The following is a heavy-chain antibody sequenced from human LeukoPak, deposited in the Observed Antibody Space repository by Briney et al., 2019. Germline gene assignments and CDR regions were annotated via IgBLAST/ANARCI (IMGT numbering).Heavy chain of an antibody. Sequence: ASVKVSCKASGYTFTSYAMHWVRQAPGQRLEWMGWINAGNGNTKYSQKFQGRVTMTRDTSTSTVYMELSSLRSEDTAVYYCAREDWYGSGSYYYYYYGMDVWGQGTTVTVSS. D-gene: IGHD3-10*01. CDR3: AREDWYGSGSYYYYYYGMDV. CDR2: INAGNGNT. V-gene: IGHV1-3*01. CDR1: GYTFTSYA. J-gene: IGHJ6*02.